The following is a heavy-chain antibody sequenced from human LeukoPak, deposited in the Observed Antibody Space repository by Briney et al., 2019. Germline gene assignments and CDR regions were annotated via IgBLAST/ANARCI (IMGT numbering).Heavy chain of an antibody. J-gene: IGHJ2*01. D-gene: IGHD6-6*01. CDR2: INPSGGST. V-gene: IGHV1-46*01. Sequence: ASVKVSCKASGYTFTGYYMHWVRQAPGQGLEWMGIINPSGGSTSYAQKFQGRVTMTRDTSTSTVYMELSSLRSEDTAVYYCARDGDEQLVLRGFNWYFDLWGRGTLVTVSS. CDR3: ARDGDEQLVLRGFNWYFDL. CDR1: GYTFTGYY.